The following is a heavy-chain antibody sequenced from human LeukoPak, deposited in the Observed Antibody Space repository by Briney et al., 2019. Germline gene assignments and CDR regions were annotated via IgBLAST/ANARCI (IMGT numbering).Heavy chain of an antibody. CDR2: ISYDGSNK. Sequence: PGGSLRLSCAASGFTFSSYAMHWVRQAPGKGLEWVAVISYDGSNKYYADSVKGRFTISRDNSKNTLYLQMNSLRAEDTAVYYCARMRQWLSSDFDYWGQRTLVTVSS. CDR1: GFTFSSYA. J-gene: IGHJ4*02. V-gene: IGHV3-30-3*01. D-gene: IGHD6-19*01. CDR3: ARMRQWLSSDFDY.